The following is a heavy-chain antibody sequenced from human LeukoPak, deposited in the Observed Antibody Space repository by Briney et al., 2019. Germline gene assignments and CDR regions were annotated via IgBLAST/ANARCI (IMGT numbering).Heavy chain of an antibody. CDR3: AKVPAPGIAAAGPDY. CDR2: ISWNSGSI. CDR1: GFTFDDYA. Sequence: PGGSLRLSCAASGFTFDDYAMHWVRQAPGKGLEWVSGISWNSGSISYADSVKGRFTISRDNAKNSLYLQMNSLRAEDTALYYCAKVPAPGIAAAGPDYWGQGTLVTVSS. V-gene: IGHV3-9*01. D-gene: IGHD6-13*01. J-gene: IGHJ4*02.